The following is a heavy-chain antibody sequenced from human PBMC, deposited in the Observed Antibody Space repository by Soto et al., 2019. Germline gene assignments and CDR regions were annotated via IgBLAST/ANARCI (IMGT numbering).Heavy chain of an antibody. CDR1: GFSFSNYN. Sequence: GGSLRLSCVASGFSFSNYNMNWVRQAPGKGLEWVSYITDSSDTVHYADSVRGRFTISRDNAESSLYLQMNILRDEDTAVYFCSRDFGHGYYLNYWGRGTLVTLLS. CDR2: ITDSSDTV. J-gene: IGHJ4*02. V-gene: IGHV3-48*02. D-gene: IGHD5-18*01. CDR3: SRDFGHGYYLNY.